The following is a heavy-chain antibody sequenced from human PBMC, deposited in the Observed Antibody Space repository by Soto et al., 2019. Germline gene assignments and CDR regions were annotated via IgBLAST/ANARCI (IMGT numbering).Heavy chain of an antibody. J-gene: IGHJ4*02. CDR3: VKDIGIAARNEGNDY. Sequence: GGSLRLSCSASGFAFSSYAMHWVRQAPGKGLEYVSVISSNGGSTYYADSVKGRFTISRDNSKNTLYLQMSSLRAEDTAVYYCVKDIGIAARNEGNDYWGQGTLVTVSS. V-gene: IGHV3-64D*08. CDR1: GFAFSSYA. CDR2: ISSNGGST. D-gene: IGHD6-6*01.